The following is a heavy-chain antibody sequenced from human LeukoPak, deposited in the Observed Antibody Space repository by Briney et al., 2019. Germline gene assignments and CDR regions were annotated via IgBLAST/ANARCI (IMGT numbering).Heavy chain of an antibody. CDR3: ARGGVNWNYDY. D-gene: IGHD1-7*01. CDR2: IYYSGST. J-gene: IGHJ4*02. Sequence: PSETLSLTCTVSGGSISSYYWSWIRQPPGKGLEWIGYIYYSGSTNYNPSLKSRVTISVDTSKNQFSLNLSSATAADTAIYYCARGGVNWNYDYWGQGTLVTVSS. CDR1: GGSISSYY. V-gene: IGHV4-59*08.